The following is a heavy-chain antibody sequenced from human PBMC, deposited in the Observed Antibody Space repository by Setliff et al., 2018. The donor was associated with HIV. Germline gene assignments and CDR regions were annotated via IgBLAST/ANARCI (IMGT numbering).Heavy chain of an antibody. J-gene: IGHJ6*03. CDR2: ITSYNGNT. CDR1: GYTFSNYG. D-gene: IGHD1-7*01. V-gene: IGHV1-18*01. Sequence: ASVKVSCKASGYTFSNYGITWVRQAPGQGLEWMGWITSYNGNTNYAKRFKGRVTMTTDTSTSIAYMELKSLRSEDTAVYYCARDRSNWNYGKNYMDVWGKGTTVTVSS. CDR3: ARDRSNWNYGKNYMDV.